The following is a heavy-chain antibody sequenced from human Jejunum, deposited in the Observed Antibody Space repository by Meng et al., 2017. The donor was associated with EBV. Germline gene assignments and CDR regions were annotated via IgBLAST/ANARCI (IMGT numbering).Heavy chain of an antibody. V-gene: IGHV4-4*02. CDR1: SDSISNSNW. CDR3: ARASLERLLEY. Sequence: QVQLQESGPGLVKPSGPLSLTCTVSSDSISNSNWWSWVRQPPGKGLEWIGEVYHSGSTYYNPSLESRVTISIDTSKSQFSLSLNSVTAADTAVYYCARASLERLLEYWGQGTLVTVSS. CDR2: VYHSGST. J-gene: IGHJ4*02. D-gene: IGHD1-1*01.